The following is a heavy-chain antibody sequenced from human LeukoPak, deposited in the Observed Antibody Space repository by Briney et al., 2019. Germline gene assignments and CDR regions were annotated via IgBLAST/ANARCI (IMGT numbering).Heavy chain of an antibody. CDR2: INAGNGNT. D-gene: IGHD3-3*01. J-gene: IGHJ3*02. CDR1: GYTFTSYA. CDR3: ARIILGVRFLRDAFDI. Sequence: ASVKVSCKASGYTFTSYAMHWVRQAPGQRLEWMGWINAGNGNTKYSQKFQGRVTITRDTSASTAYMELSSLRSEDTAVYYCARIILGVRFLRDAFDIWGQGTMVTVSS. V-gene: IGHV1-3*01.